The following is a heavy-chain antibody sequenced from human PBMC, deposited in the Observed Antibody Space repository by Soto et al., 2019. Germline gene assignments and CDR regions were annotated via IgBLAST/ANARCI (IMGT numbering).Heavy chain of an antibody. Sequence: SETLSLTCSVSGGSIKNYYWSWIRQAAGKRLEWIGRIYYSGSTNYNPSLKSRVTISVDTSKNQFSLKLSSVTAADTAVYYCARVTSSSWYKWFDPWGQGTLVTVSS. D-gene: IGHD6-13*01. V-gene: IGHV4-4*07. CDR1: GGSIKNYY. J-gene: IGHJ5*02. CDR3: ARVTSSSWYKWFDP. CDR2: IYYSGST.